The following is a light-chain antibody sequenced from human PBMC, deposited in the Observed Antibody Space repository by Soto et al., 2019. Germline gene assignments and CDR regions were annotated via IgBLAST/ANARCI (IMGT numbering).Light chain of an antibody. CDR1: QSVIRNY. Sequence: PGERATLSCMTSQSVIRNYLAWNQQTPGRSPRLLIYGASNRATGIPNRFSGSGSGTDFTLTISGLEAEDFAVYYCQKYYTAPYTFGQGTRLEIK. CDR3: QKYYTAPYT. CDR2: GAS. J-gene: IGKJ2*01. V-gene: IGKV3-20*01.